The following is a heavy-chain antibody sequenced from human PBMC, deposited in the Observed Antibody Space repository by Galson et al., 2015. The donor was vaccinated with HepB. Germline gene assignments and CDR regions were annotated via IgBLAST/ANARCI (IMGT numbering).Heavy chain of an antibody. V-gene: IGHV3-64D*06. Sequence: SLRLSCAASGFTFSSYAMHWVRQAPGKGLEYVSAISSNGGSTYYADSVEGRFTISRDNSKNTLYLQMSSLRAEDTAVYYCVKGRGSSSWYGMDVWGQGTTVTVSS. D-gene: IGHD6-13*01. J-gene: IGHJ6*02. CDR3: VKGRGSSSWYGMDV. CDR2: ISSNGGST. CDR1: GFTFSSYA.